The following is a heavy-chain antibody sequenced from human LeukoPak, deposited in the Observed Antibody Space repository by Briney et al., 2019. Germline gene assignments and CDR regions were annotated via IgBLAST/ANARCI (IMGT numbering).Heavy chain of an antibody. CDR2: IYYSGST. V-gene: IGHV4-39*01. CDR1: GGSISSSSHY. CDR3: ANARYSNYGAFDI. J-gene: IGHJ3*02. Sequence: SETLSLTCTVSGGSISSSSHYWGWIRQPPGKGLEWIGSIYYSGSTYYNPSLKSRVTISVDTSKNQFSLKLSSVTAADTAVYYCANARYSNYGAFDIWGQGTMVTVSS. D-gene: IGHD4-11*01.